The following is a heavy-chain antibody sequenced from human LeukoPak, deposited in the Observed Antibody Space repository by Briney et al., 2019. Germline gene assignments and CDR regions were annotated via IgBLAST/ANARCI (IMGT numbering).Heavy chain of an antibody. CDR3: ARAPYLEMATVKNGY. J-gene: IGHJ4*02. Sequence: GGSLRLSCAASGFTFSSYSMNWVRQAPGKGLEWVSSISSSSSYIYYADSVKGRFTISRDNAKNSLYPQMNSLRAEDTAVYYCARAPYLEMATVKNGYWGQGTLVTVSS. D-gene: IGHD5-24*01. CDR1: GFTFSSYS. V-gene: IGHV3-21*01. CDR2: ISSSSSYI.